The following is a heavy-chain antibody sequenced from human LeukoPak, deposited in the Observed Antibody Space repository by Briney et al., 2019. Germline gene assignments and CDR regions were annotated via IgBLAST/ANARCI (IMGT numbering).Heavy chain of an antibody. CDR3: ARDLVDYYDSSGYYYRLDVFDI. CDR1: GDSISSYY. Sequence: SETLSLTCTVTGDSISSYYWSWIRQSPEKGLEWIGHIYYNGSTKYNPSLKSRVTISVDTSKNQFSLKLSSVTAADTAVYYCARDLVDYYDSSGYYYRLDVFDIWGRGTMVTVSS. J-gene: IGHJ3*02. CDR2: IYYNGST. D-gene: IGHD3-22*01. V-gene: IGHV4-59*01.